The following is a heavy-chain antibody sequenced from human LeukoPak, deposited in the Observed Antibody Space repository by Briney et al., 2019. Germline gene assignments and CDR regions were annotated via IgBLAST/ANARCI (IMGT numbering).Heavy chain of an antibody. CDR1: GFTFSSYA. Sequence: GGSLRLSCAASGFTFSSYAMSWVRQAPGKGLEWVSAISGSGGSTYYADSVKGRFTISRDNSKNTLYLQMNSLRAEDTAVYYCGRSLITMVRGVIAYWGQGTLATVSS. CDR3: GRSLITMVRGVIAY. D-gene: IGHD3-10*01. CDR2: ISGSGGST. J-gene: IGHJ4*02. V-gene: IGHV3-23*01.